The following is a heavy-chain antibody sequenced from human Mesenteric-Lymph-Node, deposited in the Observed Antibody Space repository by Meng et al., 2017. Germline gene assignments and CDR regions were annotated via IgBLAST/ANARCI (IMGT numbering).Heavy chain of an antibody. D-gene: IGHD3-22*01. CDR2: IYWNDDK. CDR3: AHRHTMITNWFDP. Sequence: QESGSGLVKPSQTLSLTCAVSGGSISSGGFSWRWVRQPPGKGLEWLALIYWNDDKRYSPSLKSRLTITKDTSKDHVVLTMTNMDPVDTATYFCAHRHTMITNWFDPWGPGTLVTVSS. V-gene: IGHV2-5*08. J-gene: IGHJ5*02. CDR1: GGSISSGGFS.